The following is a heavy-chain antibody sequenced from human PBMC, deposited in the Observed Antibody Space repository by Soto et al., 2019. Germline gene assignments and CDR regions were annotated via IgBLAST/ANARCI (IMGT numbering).Heavy chain of an antibody. Sequence: QVQLVQSGGEVKKPGASVKVSCKASAYTFTSYGISWVRQAPGQGLEWMGWISAYNGNKNYVQNLQGRVTMTTDTPTSTAYMELRSLRSDETAVYYCARAAYDILTGYYNGGAFDIWGQGTMVTVSS. V-gene: IGHV1-18*01. CDR2: ISAYNGNK. CDR1: AYTFTSYG. J-gene: IGHJ3*02. D-gene: IGHD3-9*01. CDR3: ARAAYDILTGYYNGGAFDI.